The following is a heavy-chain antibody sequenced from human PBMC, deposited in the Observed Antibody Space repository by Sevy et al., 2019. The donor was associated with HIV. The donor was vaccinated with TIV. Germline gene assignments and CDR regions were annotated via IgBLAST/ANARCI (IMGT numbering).Heavy chain of an antibody. CDR1: GFTFTSSA. D-gene: IGHD2-15*01. CDR2: IVVGSGNT. CDR3: AADTGLQTNYYYYGMDV. J-gene: IGHJ6*02. V-gene: IGHV1-58*01. Sequence: ASVKVSCKASGFTFTSSAVQWVRQARGQRLEWIGWIVVGSGNTNYAQKSQERVTITRDMSTSTAYMELSSLRSEDTAVYYCAADTGLQTNYYYYGMDVWGQGTTVTVSS.